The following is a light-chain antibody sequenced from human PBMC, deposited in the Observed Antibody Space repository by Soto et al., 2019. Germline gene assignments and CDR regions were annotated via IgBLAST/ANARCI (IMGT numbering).Light chain of an antibody. J-gene: IGLJ1*01. CDR1: SSNIGSNY. Sequence: QSVLTQPPSASGTPGQRVTISCSGSSSNIGSNYVYWYQQLPGTAPKLLIYRNNQRPSGVPDRFSGSKSGTSASLAISGLRSEDEADYYSAAWPDRLSVYVFGSVTKVTVL. V-gene: IGLV1-47*01. CDR2: RNN. CDR3: AAWPDRLSVYV.